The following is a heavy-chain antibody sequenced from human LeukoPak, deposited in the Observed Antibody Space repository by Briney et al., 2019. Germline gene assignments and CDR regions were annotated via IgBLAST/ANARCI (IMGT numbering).Heavy chain of an antibody. J-gene: IGHJ4*02. CDR3: AEDSNIARFFI. CDR1: GVSISSGKHY. V-gene: IGHV4-39*07. D-gene: IGHD2/OR15-2a*01. CDR2: SLDGVST. Sequence: SETLSLTCTVSGVSISSGKHYWGWIRQSPGKDLEWIGTSLDGVSTYYNPSLKGRVTILVDTSKNQFSLKLTSVTAADTAVYYCAEDSNIARFFIWGQGSLVTVSS.